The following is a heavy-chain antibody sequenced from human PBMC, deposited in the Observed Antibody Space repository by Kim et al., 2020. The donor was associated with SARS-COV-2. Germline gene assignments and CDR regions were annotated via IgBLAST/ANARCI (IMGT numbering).Heavy chain of an antibody. CDR1: GGTFSSYA. D-gene: IGHD6-13*01. Sequence: SVKVSCKASGGTFSSYAISWVRQAPGQGLEWMGGIIPIFGTANYAQKFQGRVTITADESTSTAYMELSSLRSEDTAVYYCARDALEGNLAADWGQGTLVTVSS. CDR3: ARDALEGNLAAD. V-gene: IGHV1-69*13. J-gene: IGHJ4*02. CDR2: IIPIFGTA.